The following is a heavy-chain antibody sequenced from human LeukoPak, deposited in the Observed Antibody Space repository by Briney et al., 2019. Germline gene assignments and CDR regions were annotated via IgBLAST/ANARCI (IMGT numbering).Heavy chain of an antibody. Sequence: KPGGSLRLSCAASGFTFSTYAMNWVRQAPGRGLQWVSSIDPSGYTIFYADSVKGRFTISRDNSKNTLYLQMNSLRAEDTAVYYCARRAGAYSHPYDYWGQGTLVTVSS. J-gene: IGHJ4*02. V-gene: IGHV3-21*04. CDR3: ARRAGAYSHPYDY. CDR2: IDPSGYTI. CDR1: GFTFSTYA. D-gene: IGHD4/OR15-4a*01.